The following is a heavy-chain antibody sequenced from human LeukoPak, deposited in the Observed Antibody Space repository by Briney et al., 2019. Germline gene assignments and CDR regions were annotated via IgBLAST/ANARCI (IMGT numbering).Heavy chain of an antibody. D-gene: IGHD4-23*01. CDR1: GYTFTGYY. CDR2: INPNSGGT. J-gene: IGHJ4*02. V-gene: IGHV1-2*02. Sequence: ASVQVSCMASGYTFTGYYMHWVRQAPGQGLEWMGLINPNSGGTNYAQKFQGRVTMTRDTSISTAYMELSRLRSDDTAVYYCARAREDGGNSGEIGSWGQGTLVTVSS. CDR3: ARAREDGGNSGEIGS.